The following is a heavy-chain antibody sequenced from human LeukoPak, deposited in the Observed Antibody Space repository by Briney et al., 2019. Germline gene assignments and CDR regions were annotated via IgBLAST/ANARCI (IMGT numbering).Heavy chain of an antibody. Sequence: GGSLRLSCAASGFTFSNYWMNSVRQAPGRGLEWVANIKQEGRKKTYVDSVAGRFTVSKDNTKNSLYLQRNSLRAEDKAVYYCTMIEWERWRGWGQGTLVTVSS. V-gene: IGHV3-7*01. J-gene: IGHJ4*02. CDR2: IKQEGRKK. D-gene: IGHD1-26*01. CDR3: TMIEWERWRG. CDR1: GFTFSNYW.